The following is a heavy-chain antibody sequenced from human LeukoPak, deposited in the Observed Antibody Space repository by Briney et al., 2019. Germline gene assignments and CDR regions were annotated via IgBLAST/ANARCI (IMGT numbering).Heavy chain of an antibody. CDR3: VFIRSGWSILY. CDR1: GYTSTNYA. Sequence: ASVKVSCKASGYTSTNYAMNWVRQAPGQGLEWMGWINTKTGNPTYAQGFTGRFVFSLDTSVSTAYLQISTLKAEDTALYYCVFIRSGWSILYWGQGTLVTVSS. CDR2: INTKTGNP. V-gene: IGHV7-4-1*02. J-gene: IGHJ4*02. D-gene: IGHD6-19*01.